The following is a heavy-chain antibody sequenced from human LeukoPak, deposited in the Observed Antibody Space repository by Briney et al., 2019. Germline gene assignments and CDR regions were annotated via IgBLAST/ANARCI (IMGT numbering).Heavy chain of an antibody. CDR1: GFTFSSFG. D-gene: IGHD3-22*01. J-gene: IGHJ5*02. CDR3: ARDYDKLFAWFDP. V-gene: IGHV3-21*01. CDR2: ISSRTSYI. Sequence: GGSLRLSCSASGFTFSSFGMNWVRQAPGKGLEWVSSISSRTSYIFYADSVKGRFTISRDNAKNSLYLQMNSLRADDTAVYYCARDYDKLFAWFDPWGQGTLVTVSS.